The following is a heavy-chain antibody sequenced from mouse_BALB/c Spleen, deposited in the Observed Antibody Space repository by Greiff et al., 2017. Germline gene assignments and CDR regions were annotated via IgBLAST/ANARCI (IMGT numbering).Heavy chain of an antibody. CDR3: AREEGGSRYYFDY. CDR2: IDPANGNT. CDR1: GFNIKDTY. Sequence: EVQLVESGAELVKPGASVKLSCTASGFNIKDTYMHWVKQRPEQGLEWIGRIDPANGNTKYDPKFQGKATITADTSSNTAYLQLSSLTSEDTAVYYCAREEGGSRYYFDYWGQGTTLTVSS. J-gene: IGHJ2*01. D-gene: IGHD1-1*02. V-gene: IGHV14-3*02.